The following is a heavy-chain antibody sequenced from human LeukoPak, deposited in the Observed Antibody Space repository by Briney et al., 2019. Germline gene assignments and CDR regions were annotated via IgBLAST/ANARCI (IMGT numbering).Heavy chain of an antibody. CDR2: IFHDGNNR. V-gene: IGHV3-33*08. Sequence: GGSLRLSCAASRFVFESYGMHWVRQTPRRGLEWVAVIFHDGNNRYYSESVKGRFTISRDNSKNTLYLQMSRLRAEDTAVYYCARDYWGGYSNFVKGFDSWGQGTQVIVSS. J-gene: IGHJ4*02. D-gene: IGHD4-11*01. CDR3: ARDYWGGYSNFVKGFDS. CDR1: RFVFESYG.